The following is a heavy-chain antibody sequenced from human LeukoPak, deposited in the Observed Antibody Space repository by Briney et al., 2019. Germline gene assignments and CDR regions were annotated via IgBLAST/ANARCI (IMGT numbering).Heavy chain of an antibody. CDR1: GGSFSDYL. J-gene: IGHJ6*03. V-gene: IGHV4-4*07. Sequence: PSETLSLTCAVYGGSFSDYLWTWIRQPAGKALEWIGRIYTSGSTNYNPSLKSRVTISVDTSKNQFSLKLSSVTAADTAVYYCARDYPENSSSWYYQGYYYYYMDVWGKGTTVTVSS. CDR3: ARDYPENSSSWYYQGYYYYYMDV. CDR2: IYTSGST. D-gene: IGHD6-13*01.